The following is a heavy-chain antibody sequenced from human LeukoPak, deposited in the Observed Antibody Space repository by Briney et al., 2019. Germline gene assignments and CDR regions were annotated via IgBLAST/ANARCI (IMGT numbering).Heavy chain of an antibody. V-gene: IGHV3-7*03. CDR3: AARSSGNPYF. Sequence: GGSLRLSCTASGLTLSNYWMIWVRQAPGKGLQWVAKVKQDGSEKYYVDSVKGRFTISRDNAENSLYLQMNSLRVEDTAVYYCAARSSGNPYFWGQGTLVTVSS. CDR1: GLTLSNYW. D-gene: IGHD1-26*01. J-gene: IGHJ4*02. CDR2: VKQDGSEK.